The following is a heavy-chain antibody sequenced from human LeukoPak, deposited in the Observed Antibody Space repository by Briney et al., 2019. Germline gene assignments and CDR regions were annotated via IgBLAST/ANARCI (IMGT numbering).Heavy chain of an antibody. Sequence: ASVTVSCKASGYTFSDYNISWVRQAPGKGLEYMGWIDPNSGATKYTQKFQGGVTMTRDTSISTAYMELIRLRSDDTAVFYCARGLSTVTATNRPSVYWGQGTLVTVSS. D-gene: IGHD4-17*01. J-gene: IGHJ4*02. CDR1: GYTFSDYN. CDR2: IDPNSGAT. V-gene: IGHV1-2*02. CDR3: ARGLSTVTATNRPSVY.